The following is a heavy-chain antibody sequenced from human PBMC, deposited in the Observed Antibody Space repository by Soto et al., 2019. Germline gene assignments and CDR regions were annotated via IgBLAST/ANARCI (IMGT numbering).Heavy chain of an antibody. V-gene: IGHV3-49*04. CDR3: TRAPFVVETAPTKFDF. Sequence: GGSLRLSCSASGFTFGGYAMSWVRLAPGKGLELVGFIRSKAYYGPTEYAASVRGRFTISRDDSRSTAYLQMDSLKSEDTAVYFCTRAPFVVETAPTKFDFWGQATPVTVSS. J-gene: IGHJ4*02. D-gene: IGHD2-21*02. CDR2: IRSKAYYGPT. CDR1: GFTFGGYA.